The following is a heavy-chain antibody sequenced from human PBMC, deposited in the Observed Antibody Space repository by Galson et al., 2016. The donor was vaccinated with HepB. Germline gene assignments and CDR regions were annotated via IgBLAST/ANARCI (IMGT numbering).Heavy chain of an antibody. CDR3: ARGAVGAPWSYYYGMDV. D-gene: IGHD1-26*01. Sequence: SLRLSCAGSGFTFGTFDIHWVRQTPGKGLEWVSTVDPAGDTFSPGSVKGRFTISRENAKNSSYLQMNSLRAGDTAVYYCARGAVGAPWSYYYGMDVWGQGTTVTVSS. J-gene: IGHJ6*02. V-gene: IGHV3-13*01. CDR2: VDPAGDT. CDR1: GFTFGTFD.